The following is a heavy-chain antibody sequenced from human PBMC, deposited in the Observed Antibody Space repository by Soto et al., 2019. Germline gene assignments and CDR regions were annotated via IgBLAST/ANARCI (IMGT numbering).Heavy chain of an antibody. CDR1: VFTFSIYG. CDR3: AKDRRAGGNYGFYSDF. D-gene: IGHD1-7*01. Sequence: PRGSLLLSCASSVFTFSIYGMTWVRQAPGKGLEWVSFSSATGAGTYYADSVKGRFTISRDNSKNTLYLQMTSLRADDTAVYYCAKDRRAGGNYGFYSDFWGQGALVTVSS. J-gene: IGHJ4*02. V-gene: IGHV3-23*01. CDR2: SSATGAGT.